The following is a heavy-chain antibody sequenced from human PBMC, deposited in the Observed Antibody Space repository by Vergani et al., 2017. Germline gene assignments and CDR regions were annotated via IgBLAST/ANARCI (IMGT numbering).Heavy chain of an antibody. D-gene: IGHD4-23*01. CDR3: AKSHATVVTGYI. Sequence: QVQLVESGGGVVQPGRSLRLSCAASGFTFSSYGMHWVRQAPGKGLEWVAVISYDGSNKYYADSVKVRFTISRDNSKNTLYLQMNSLRAEDTAVYYCAKSHATVVTGYIWGQGTMVTVSS. CDR2: ISYDGSNK. J-gene: IGHJ3*02. V-gene: IGHV3-30*18. CDR1: GFTFSSYG.